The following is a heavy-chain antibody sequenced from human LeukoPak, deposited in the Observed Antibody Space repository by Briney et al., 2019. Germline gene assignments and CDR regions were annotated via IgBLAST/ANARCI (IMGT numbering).Heavy chain of an antibody. CDR3: ARGRPHLLPDS. J-gene: IGHJ4*02. D-gene: IGHD2-15*01. Sequence: GGSLRLSCAASGFTFSSYWMHWVRQAPGKGLVWVSRINSDGSSTSYADSVKGRFTISRDNAKNTVYLQMSSLRVEDTAVYYCARGRPHLLPDSWGQGTLVTVSS. CDR2: INSDGSST. CDR1: GFTFSSYW. V-gene: IGHV3-74*01.